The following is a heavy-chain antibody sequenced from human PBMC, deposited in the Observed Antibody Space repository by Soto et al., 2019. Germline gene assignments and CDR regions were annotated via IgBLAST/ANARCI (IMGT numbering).Heavy chain of an antibody. Sequence: SETLSLTCAVYGGSFSGYYWSWIRQPPGKGLEWIGEINHSGSTNYNPTLKSRVTISVDTSKNQFSLKLSYVTAANTAVYYCASVLLTGYKKGFDHWGQGTLVPVSS. CDR2: INHSGST. CDR1: GGSFSGYY. D-gene: IGHD3-9*01. V-gene: IGHV4-34*01. J-gene: IGHJ5*02. CDR3: ASVLLTGYKKGFDH.